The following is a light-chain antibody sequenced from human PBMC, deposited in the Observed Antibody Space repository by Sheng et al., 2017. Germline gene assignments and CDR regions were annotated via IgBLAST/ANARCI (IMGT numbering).Light chain of an antibody. CDR1: QSVGSRT. CDR3: QQSYGSPPT. Sequence: IVVTQSPGTLSLSPGERATLSCRASQSVGSRTLAWYQQRPGQPPRLLIYGASSRVTGIPDRFSGNRSGTKFTLTISSLQPEDFATYICQQSYGSPPTFGPGTKVHL. V-gene: IGKV3-20*01. CDR2: GAS. J-gene: IGKJ3*01.